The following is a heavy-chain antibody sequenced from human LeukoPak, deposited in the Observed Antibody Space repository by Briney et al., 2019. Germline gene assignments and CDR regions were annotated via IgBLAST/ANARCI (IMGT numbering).Heavy chain of an antibody. V-gene: IGHV3-30-3*01. CDR1: GFTFSSYA. Sequence: GGSLRLSCAASGFTFSSYAMHWVRQAPGKGLEWVAVISYDGSNKYYADSVKGRFTISRDNSKNTLYLQMNSLRAEDTAVYYCARVRIAAAGTWDAFDIWGQGTMVTVSS. CDR3: ARVRIAAAGTWDAFDI. D-gene: IGHD6-13*01. J-gene: IGHJ3*02. CDR2: ISYDGSNK.